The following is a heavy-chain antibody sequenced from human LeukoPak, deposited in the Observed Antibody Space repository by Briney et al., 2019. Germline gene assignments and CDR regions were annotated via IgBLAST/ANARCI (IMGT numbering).Heavy chain of an antibody. CDR1: GGSISSYY. V-gene: IGHV4-59*01. CDR2: IYYSGST. D-gene: IGHD3-16*01. Sequence: SETLSLTCTVSGGSISSYYWSWIRQPPGKGLEWIGYIYYSGSTNYNPSLKSRVTISVDTSKNQFSLKLSSVTAADTAVYYCASRTLMGEEYYFDYWGQGTLVTVSS. CDR3: ASRTLMGEEYYFDY. J-gene: IGHJ4*02.